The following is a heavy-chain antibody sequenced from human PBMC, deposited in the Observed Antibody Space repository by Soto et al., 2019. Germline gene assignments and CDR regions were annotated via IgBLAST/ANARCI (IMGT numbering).Heavy chain of an antibody. CDR3: ARESYDSSYYTDF. CDR2: ISAYNGNT. D-gene: IGHD3-22*01. Sequence: ASVKVSCKASGYTFTNYCINWVRQAPGQGLEWMGWISAYNGNTNYAQKLQGRVTMTTDTSTDTAYMELRSLRSNDTAVYYCARESYDSSYYTDFWGQGTPVTVSS. CDR1: GYTFTNYC. J-gene: IGHJ4*01. V-gene: IGHV1-18*04.